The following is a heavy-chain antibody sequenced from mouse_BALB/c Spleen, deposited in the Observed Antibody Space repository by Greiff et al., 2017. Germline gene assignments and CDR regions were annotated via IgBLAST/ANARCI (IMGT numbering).Heavy chain of an antibody. Sequence: QVQLQQSGAELVRPGVSVKISCKGSGYTFTDYAMHWVKQSHAKSLEWIGVISTYYGDASYNQKFKGKATMTVDKSSSTAYMELARLTSEDSAIYYCANAYGRAYAMDYWGQGTSVTVSS. CDR3: ANAYGRAYAMDY. D-gene: IGHD2-10*02. J-gene: IGHJ4*01. V-gene: IGHV1S137*01. CDR1: GYTFTDYA. CDR2: ISTYYGDA.